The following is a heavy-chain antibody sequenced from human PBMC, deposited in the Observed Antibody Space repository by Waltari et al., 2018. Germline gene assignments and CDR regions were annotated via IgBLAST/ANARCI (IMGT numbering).Heavy chain of an antibody. CDR1: GYSLSSGYY. J-gene: IGHJ3*02. V-gene: IGHV4-38-2*01. Sequence: QVQLQESGPGLVKPSETLSLTCAVSGYSLSSGYYWGWIRQPPGKGLEWIGSIYHSGSTYYNPSLKSRDTISVDTSKNQCSRKLSSVTAADTAVYYGARHGVGATWGDAFDIWGQGTMVTVSS. D-gene: IGHD1-26*01. CDR2: IYHSGST. CDR3: ARHGVGATWGDAFDI.